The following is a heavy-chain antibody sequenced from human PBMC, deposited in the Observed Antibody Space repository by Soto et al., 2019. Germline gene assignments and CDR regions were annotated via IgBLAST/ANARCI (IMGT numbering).Heavy chain of an antibody. J-gene: IGHJ3*02. CDR2: IIPIFGTA. CDR3: ARYTPYYMIVAHDAFDI. D-gene: IGHD3-22*01. CDR1: GGTFSSYA. Sequence: SVKVSCKASGGTFSSYAISWVRQAPGQGLEWMGGIIPIFGTANYAQKFQGRVTITADKSTSTAYMELSSLRSEDTAVYYCARYTPYYMIVAHDAFDIWGQGPMVTV. V-gene: IGHV1-69*06.